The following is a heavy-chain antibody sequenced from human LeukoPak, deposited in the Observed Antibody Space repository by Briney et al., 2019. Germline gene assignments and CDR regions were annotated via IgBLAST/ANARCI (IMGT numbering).Heavy chain of an antibody. J-gene: IGHJ4*02. Sequence: ASVKVSCKASGGTFSSYAISWVRQAPGQGLEWMGGIIPIFGTANYAQKFQGRVTITTDESTSTAYMELSSLRSEDTAVYYCARRATVGSSSWYYFDYWGQGTPVTVSS. V-gene: IGHV1-69*05. CDR2: IIPIFGTA. CDR1: GGTFSSYA. D-gene: IGHD6-13*01. CDR3: ARRATVGSSSWYYFDY.